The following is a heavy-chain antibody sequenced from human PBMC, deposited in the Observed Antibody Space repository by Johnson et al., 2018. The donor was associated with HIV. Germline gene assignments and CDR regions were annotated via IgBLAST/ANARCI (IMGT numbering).Heavy chain of an antibody. Sequence: VQLVESGGGLIQPGGSLRLSCAASGFTFSSYWMSWVRQAPGKGLEWVANIKQDGSEKYYVDSVKGRFTIPRDNAKNILYLQMNSLRPEDTAVYYCARANLSPFGGVNDAFDVWGQGTMVTVSS. V-gene: IGHV3-7*01. CDR1: GFTFSSYW. CDR3: ARANLSPFGGVNDAFDV. D-gene: IGHD3-16*01. CDR2: IKQDGSEK. J-gene: IGHJ3*01.